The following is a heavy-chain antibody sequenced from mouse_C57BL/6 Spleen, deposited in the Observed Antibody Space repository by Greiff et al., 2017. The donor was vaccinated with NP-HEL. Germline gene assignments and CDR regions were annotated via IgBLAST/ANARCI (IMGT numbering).Heavy chain of an antibody. V-gene: IGHV1-55*01. CDR1: GYTFTSYW. J-gene: IGHJ4*01. CDR3: ARADYGSSYYAMDY. CDR2: IYPGSGST. Sequence: VQLQQPGAELVKPGASVKMSCKASGYTFTSYWITWVKQRPGQGLEWIGDIYPGSGSTNYNEKFKSKATLTVDTSSSTAYMQLSSLTSEDSAVYYCARADYGSSYYAMDYWGQGTSVTVSS. D-gene: IGHD1-1*01.